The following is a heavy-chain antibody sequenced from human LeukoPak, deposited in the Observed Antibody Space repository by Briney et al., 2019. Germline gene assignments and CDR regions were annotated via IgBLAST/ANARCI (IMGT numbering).Heavy chain of an antibody. V-gene: IGHV4-39*07. CDR1: GGSISSSSYY. Sequence: PSETLSLTCTVSGGSISSSSYYWGWIRQPPGKGLEWIGSIYYSGSTYYNPSLKSRVTISVDTSKNQFSLKLSSVTAADTAVYYCARGSPRDYYGMDVWGQGTTVTVSS. J-gene: IGHJ6*02. CDR2: IYYSGST. CDR3: ARGSPRDYYGMDV.